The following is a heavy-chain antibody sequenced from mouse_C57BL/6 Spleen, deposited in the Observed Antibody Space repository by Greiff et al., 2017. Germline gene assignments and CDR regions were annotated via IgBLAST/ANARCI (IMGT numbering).Heavy chain of an antibody. CDR3: ARGPRYYGRSSCDY. D-gene: IGHD1-1*01. CDR2: ISYDGSN. J-gene: IGHJ2*01. V-gene: IGHV3-6*01. CDR1: GYSITSGYY. Sequence: EVKLVESGPGLVKPSQSLSLTCSVTGYSITSGYYWNWIRQLPGNKLEWMGYISYDGSNNYNSSLKNRISIIRDTSKNQFFLKLNSVTTEDTATYDCARGPRYYGRSSCDYWGQGTTLTVSS.